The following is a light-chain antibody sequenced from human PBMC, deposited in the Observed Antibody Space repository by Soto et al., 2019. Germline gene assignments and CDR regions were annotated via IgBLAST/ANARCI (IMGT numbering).Light chain of an antibody. V-gene: IGKV3-20*01. Sequence: EMVLTQSPGTLSLSPGERATLSCRASQSVSSSNLAWYQQKPGQAPRLLIHGASSRATGIPDRFSGSGSGTDFTLTITRLEPEDFAEYYCQQYGRSLTFGQGTKVEIK. J-gene: IGKJ1*01. CDR1: QSVSSSN. CDR2: GAS. CDR3: QQYGRSLT.